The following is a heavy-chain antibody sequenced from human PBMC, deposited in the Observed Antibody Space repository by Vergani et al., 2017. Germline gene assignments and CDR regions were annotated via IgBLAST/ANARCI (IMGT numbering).Heavy chain of an antibody. J-gene: IGHJ5*02. CDR3: ARVGSSQGTWFDP. Sequence: QVQLQESGPGLVKPSETLSLTCTVSGGSISSYYWSWIRQPPGKGLEWIGYIYYSGSTNYNPSLKSRVTISVDTSKNQFSRKLSSVTAADTAVYYCARVGSSQGTWFDPWGQGTLVTVSS. D-gene: IGHD6-13*01. CDR1: GGSISSYY. CDR2: IYYSGST. V-gene: IGHV4-59*01.